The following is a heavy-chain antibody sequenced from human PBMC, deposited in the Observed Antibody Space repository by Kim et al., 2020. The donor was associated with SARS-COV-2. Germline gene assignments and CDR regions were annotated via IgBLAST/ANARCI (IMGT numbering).Heavy chain of an antibody. Sequence: GGSLRLSCVASGFTFSTAWMHWVRQAPGKGPVWVSRMNGDGTDINYADFVRGRFTISRDNTKNTLYLQMNSLKDDDTAVYYCARINWGLGVVDYWGQGTL. D-gene: IGHD7-27*01. J-gene: IGHJ4*02. CDR3: ARINWGLGVVDY. V-gene: IGHV3-74*01. CDR1: GFTFSTAW. CDR2: MNGDGTDI.